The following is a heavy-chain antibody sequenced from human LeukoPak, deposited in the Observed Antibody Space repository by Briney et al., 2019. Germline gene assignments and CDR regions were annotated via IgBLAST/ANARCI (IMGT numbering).Heavy chain of an antibody. CDR1: GFTFSSYE. Sequence: PGGSLRLSCAASGFTFSSYEMNWVRQAPGKGLEWVSYISSSGSTIYYADSVKGRFTISRDNAKNSLYLQMNSLRAEDTAVYYCARSPYVWGSYRPYYFDYWGQGTLVTVSP. CDR2: ISSSGSTI. J-gene: IGHJ4*02. CDR3: ARSPYVWGSYRPYYFDY. V-gene: IGHV3-48*03. D-gene: IGHD3-16*02.